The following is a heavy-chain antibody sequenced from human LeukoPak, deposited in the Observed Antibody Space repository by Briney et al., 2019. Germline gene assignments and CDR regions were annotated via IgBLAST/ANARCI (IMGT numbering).Heavy chain of an antibody. Sequence: SETLSLTCAVSGGSISSSYRWTWVRQPPGKGLEWIGEIYHSGSTNYNPSLKSRVTLSVDKSKNQFSLKLSSVTAADTALYYCARDPSGNGGGGEYYFDYWGQGTLVTVSS. CDR2: IYHSGST. D-gene: IGHD1-26*01. J-gene: IGHJ4*02. CDR3: ARDPSGNGGGGEYYFDY. CDR1: GGSISSSYR. V-gene: IGHV4-4*02.